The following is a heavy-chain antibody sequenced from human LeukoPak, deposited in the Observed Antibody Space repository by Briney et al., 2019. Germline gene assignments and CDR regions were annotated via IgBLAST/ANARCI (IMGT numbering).Heavy chain of an antibody. CDR2: ISYDGNDK. Sequence: PGGSLRLSCAASGFTFSSYGMHCVRQAPGKGLEWVAVISYDGNDKYNANSVKGRFSISRDNAKNTLSLQMNSLRDEDTAVYYCARGTTVIRNALDIWGQGTMVTVSS. CDR1: GFTFSSYG. D-gene: IGHD4-17*01. J-gene: IGHJ3*02. V-gene: IGHV3-30*03. CDR3: ARGTTVIRNALDI.